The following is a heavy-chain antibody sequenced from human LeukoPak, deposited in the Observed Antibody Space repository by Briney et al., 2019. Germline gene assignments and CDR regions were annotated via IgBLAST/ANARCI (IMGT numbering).Heavy chain of an antibody. J-gene: IGHJ4*02. Sequence: PGRSLRLSCAASGFRFGNYGMHWVRQAPGKGLEWLPIIWYDGSDKYYSDSVKGRFTLSRDNSKNTLYLQMNSLRAEDTAVYFCARGPRGTSGWYFDYWGQGTLVTVSS. V-gene: IGHV3-33*01. CDR2: IWYDGSDK. CDR3: ARGPRGTSGWYFDY. D-gene: IGHD6-19*01. CDR1: GFRFGNYG.